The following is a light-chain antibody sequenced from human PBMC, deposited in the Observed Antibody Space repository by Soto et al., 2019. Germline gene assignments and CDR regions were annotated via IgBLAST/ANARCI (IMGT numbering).Light chain of an antibody. Sequence: QSVLTQPPSVSGAPGQRVTISCTGSSSNIGAGYDVHWYQQLPGTAPKILIYGNINRPSGVPDRFSGSKSGTSASLAIPGLQAEDEADYYCQSYDSSLSVVFGGGTKLTVL. CDR1: SSNIGAGYD. CDR3: QSYDSSLSVV. J-gene: IGLJ2*01. V-gene: IGLV1-40*01. CDR2: GNI.